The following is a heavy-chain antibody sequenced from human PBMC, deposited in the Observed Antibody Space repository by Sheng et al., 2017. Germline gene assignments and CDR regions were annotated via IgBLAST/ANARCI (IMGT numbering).Heavy chain of an antibody. J-gene: IGHJ6*02. CDR1: GFTFSSYE. CDR2: ISSSGSTI. D-gene: IGHD5-12*01. Sequence: EVQLVESGGGLVQPGGSLRLSCAASGFTFSSYEMNWVRQAPGKGLEWVSYISSSGSTIYYADSVKGRFTISRDNAKNSLYLQMNSLRAEDTAVYYCARDGRATENYYYYYGMDVWGQGTTVTVSS. V-gene: IGHV3-48*03. CDR3: ARDGRATENYYYYYGMDV.